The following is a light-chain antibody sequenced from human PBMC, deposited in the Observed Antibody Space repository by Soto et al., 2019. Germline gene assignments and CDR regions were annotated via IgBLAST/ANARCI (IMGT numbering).Light chain of an antibody. J-gene: IGLJ3*02. CDR2: DVS. CDR3: ISYTSNNTRV. CDR1: SSDVGGYNY. V-gene: IGLV2-14*03. Sequence: QSALTQPASVSGSPGQSITISCTGTSSDVGGYNYVSWYQHHPGKAPKLMIFDVSKRPSGVSNSFSGSKSGNTASLTISGLQAEDGADYYCISYTSNNTRVFGGGTKLTVL.